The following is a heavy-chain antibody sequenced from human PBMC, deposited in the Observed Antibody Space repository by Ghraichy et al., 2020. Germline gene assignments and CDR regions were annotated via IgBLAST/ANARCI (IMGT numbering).Heavy chain of an antibody. V-gene: IGHV3-30*18. Sequence: LSLTCAASGLPFSTCGMHWVRQAPGKGLEWVAVMSYDGSNEYYADSVKGRFTISRDNSKNTLDLQMNSLRVEDTAVYYCAKDTRYSSSWGGDAFDLWGQGTMVTVSS. CDR2: MSYDGSNE. J-gene: IGHJ3*01. D-gene: IGHD6-13*01. CDR1: GLPFSTCG. CDR3: AKDTRYSSSWGGDAFDL.